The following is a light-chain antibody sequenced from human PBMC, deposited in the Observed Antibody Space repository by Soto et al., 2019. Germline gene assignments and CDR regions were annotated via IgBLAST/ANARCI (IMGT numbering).Light chain of an antibody. CDR1: QSVSSSY. CDR2: GAS. V-gene: IGKV3-20*01. J-gene: IGKJ5*01. CDR3: QKYVSALVT. Sequence: EIVLTQSPGTLSLSPGERATLSCRASQSVSSSYLAWDQQKPGQAPRLLIYGASRRATGIPDRFSGSGSGTDFTLTISRLEPEDFAVYYCQKYVSALVTFGQGTRLEIK.